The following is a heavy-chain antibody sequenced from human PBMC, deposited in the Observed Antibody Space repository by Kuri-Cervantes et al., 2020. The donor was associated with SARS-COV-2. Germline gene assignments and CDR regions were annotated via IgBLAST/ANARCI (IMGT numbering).Heavy chain of an antibody. J-gene: IGHJ6*04. CDR1: GFTFSSYA. CDR2: ISYDGSNK. Sequence: GESLKISCAASGFTFSSYAMHWVRQAPGKGLEWVAVISYDGSNKYYADSVKGRFTISRDNAKNSLYLQMNSLRAEDTAVYYCASYSERAMDVWGKGTTVTVSS. CDR3: ASYSERAMDV. D-gene: IGHD6-13*01. V-gene: IGHV3-30-3*01.